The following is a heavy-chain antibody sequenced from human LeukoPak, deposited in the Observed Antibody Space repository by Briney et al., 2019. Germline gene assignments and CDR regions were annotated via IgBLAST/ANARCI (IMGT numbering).Heavy chain of an antibody. V-gene: IGHV5-51*01. CDR2: IYPGDSDT. CDR1: GYSFTSYW. Sequence: GESLKISCKGSGYSFTSYWIGWVRQMPGKGLEWMGIIYPGDSDTRYSPSFQGQVTIPADKSISTAYLQWSSLKASDTAMYYCARLSYDFWSGYKSMPNWFDPWGQGALVTVSS. CDR3: ARLSYDFWSGYKSMPNWFDP. J-gene: IGHJ5*02. D-gene: IGHD3-3*01.